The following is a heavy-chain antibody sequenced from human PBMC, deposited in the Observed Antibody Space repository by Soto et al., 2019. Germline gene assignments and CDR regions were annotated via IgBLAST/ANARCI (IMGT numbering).Heavy chain of an antibody. J-gene: IGHJ6*02. CDR3: ARIIRTLAWDGVDV. D-gene: IGHD3-10*01. V-gene: IGHV4-59*01. Sequence: QVQLQESGPGLVKASETLSLTCTVSAGSISSYYWGWIRQSPGKGLEWIGYIYNSGSTNYNPSLNRRLTMSVDTSKNQFSLKLSSVTAADTAVYYCARIIRTLAWDGVDVWGQGTRVTV. CDR1: AGSISSYY. CDR2: IYNSGST.